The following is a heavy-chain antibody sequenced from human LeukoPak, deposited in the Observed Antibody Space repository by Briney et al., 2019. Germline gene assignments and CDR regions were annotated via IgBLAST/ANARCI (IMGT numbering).Heavy chain of an antibody. D-gene: IGHD6-19*01. Sequence: ASVKVSCKASGYTFTSYGISWVRQAPGQGLEWMGWISAYNGNTNYAQKLQGRVTMTTDTSTSTAYMELRSLRSDDTAVYYCARDRPYSSGWYGLDAFDIWGQGTWSPSLQ. V-gene: IGHV1-18*01. CDR2: ISAYNGNT. CDR1: GYTFTSYG. CDR3: ARDRPYSSGWYGLDAFDI. J-gene: IGHJ3*02.